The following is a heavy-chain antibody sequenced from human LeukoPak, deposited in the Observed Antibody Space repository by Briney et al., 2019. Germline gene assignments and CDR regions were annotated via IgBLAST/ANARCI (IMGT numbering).Heavy chain of an antibody. D-gene: IGHD5-18*01. CDR2: IKISGGSS. CDR3: AREREDSYYFDY. J-gene: IGHJ4*02. CDR1: GYTFASYH. Sequence: ASVKVSCKTSGYTFASYHIHWVRQAPGQGLEWMGIIKISGGSSTYARMFQGRVIMTRDTSTRTVYMEMSSLTSEDTALYYCAREREDSYYFDYWGQGTLVTVSS. V-gene: IGHV1-46*01.